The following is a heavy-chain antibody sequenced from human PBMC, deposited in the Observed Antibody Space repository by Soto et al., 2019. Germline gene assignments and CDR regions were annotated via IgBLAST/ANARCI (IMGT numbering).Heavy chain of an antibody. CDR2: INAGNGNT. J-gene: IGHJ4*02. D-gene: IGHD6-13*01. CDR3: ARDGHSKYYFDY. V-gene: IGHV1-3*01. CDR1: GYTFTSYA. Sequence: DSVKVSWKASGYTFTSYAMHWVRQAPGQRLEWMGWINAGNGNTKYSQKFQGRVTITRDTSASTAYMELSSLRFEDTAVYYCARDGHSKYYFDYWGQGTLVTVSS.